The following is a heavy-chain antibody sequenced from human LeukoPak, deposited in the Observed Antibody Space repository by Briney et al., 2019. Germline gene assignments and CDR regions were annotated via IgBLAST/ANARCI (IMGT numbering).Heavy chain of an antibody. Sequence: GGSLGLSCAASGFTFSSYSMNWVRQAPGKGLEWVSSISSSSSYIYYADSVKGRFTISRDNAKNSLYLQMNSLRAEDTAVYYCAREVPVGATTGNYYYYYMDVWGKGTTVTVSS. D-gene: IGHD1-26*01. CDR2: ISSSSSYI. CDR1: GFTFSSYS. V-gene: IGHV3-21*01. CDR3: AREVPVGATTGNYYYYYMDV. J-gene: IGHJ6*03.